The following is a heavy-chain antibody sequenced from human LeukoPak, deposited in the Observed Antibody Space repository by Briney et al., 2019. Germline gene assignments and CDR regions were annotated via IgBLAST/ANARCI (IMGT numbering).Heavy chain of an antibody. V-gene: IGHV4-34*01. CDR3: ARGGVRGYSYGLHTTLGV. J-gene: IGHJ4*02. Sequence: SETLSLTCAVYGGSFSGYYWSWIRQPPGKGLEGIGEINHSGSTNYNPSLKSRVTISVDTSKNQFSLKLSSVTAADTAVYYCARGGVRGYSYGLHTTLGVWGQGTLVTVS. CDR2: INHSGST. D-gene: IGHD5-18*01. CDR1: GGSFSGYY.